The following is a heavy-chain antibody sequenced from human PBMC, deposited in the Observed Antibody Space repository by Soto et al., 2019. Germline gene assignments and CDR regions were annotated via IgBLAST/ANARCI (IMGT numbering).Heavy chain of an antibody. V-gene: IGHV3-23*01. CDR2: ISGSGGST. J-gene: IGHJ6*02. CDR3: AKDPYDSSLYGMDV. CDR1: GFTFSSYA. Sequence: PGGSLRLSCAASGFTFSSYAMSWVRQAPGKGLELVSAISGSGGSTYYADSVKGRFTISRDNSKNTLYLQMNSLRAEDTAVDYCAKDPYDSSLYGMDVWGQGTLVTVSS. D-gene: IGHD3-22*01.